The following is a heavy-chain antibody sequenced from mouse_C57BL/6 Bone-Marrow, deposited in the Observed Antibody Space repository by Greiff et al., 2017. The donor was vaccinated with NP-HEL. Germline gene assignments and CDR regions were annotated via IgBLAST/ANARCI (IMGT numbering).Heavy chain of an antibody. Sequence: QVHVKQSGAELVRPGASVTLSCKASGYTFTDYEMHWVKQTPVHGLEWIGAIDPETGGTAYNQKFKGKAILTADKSSSTAYMELRSLTSEDSAVYYCTRETFYYDYDGYAMDYWGQGTSVTVSS. CDR2: IDPETGGT. V-gene: IGHV1-15*01. CDR3: TRETFYYDYDGYAMDY. J-gene: IGHJ4*01. CDR1: GYTFTDYE. D-gene: IGHD2-4*01.